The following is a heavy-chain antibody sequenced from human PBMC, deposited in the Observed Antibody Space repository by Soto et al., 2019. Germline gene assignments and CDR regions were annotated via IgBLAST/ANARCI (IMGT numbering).Heavy chain of an antibody. D-gene: IGHD5-18*01. J-gene: IGHJ6*02. V-gene: IGHV4-30-2*02. CDR1: GDTISTGGYT. Sequence: PSETLSLTCDVSGDTISTGGYTWAWIRQPPGEALEWIGHTYHSGNPYYNPSLKSRVTISVDTSKNQFSLKLSSVTAADTAVYYCARPLYSYGPMDVWGQGTTVTVSS. CDR3: ARPLYSYGPMDV. CDR2: TYHSGNP.